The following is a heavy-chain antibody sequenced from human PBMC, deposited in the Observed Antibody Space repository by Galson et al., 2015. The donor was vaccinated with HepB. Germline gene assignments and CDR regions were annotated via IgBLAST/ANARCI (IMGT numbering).Heavy chain of an antibody. CDR2: INASGGST. V-gene: IGHV1-46*02. CDR1: GYTFNNYY. D-gene: IGHD4-11*01. Sequence: SVKVSCKASGYTFNNYYMHWVRQAPGQGLEWMGMINASGGSTNYAQKFQGRVTMTRDTSTRTVYMELSSLRSEDTAVYYCATIVAGTTDYYYGMDVWGQGTTVTVSS. CDR3: ATIVAGTTDYYYGMDV. J-gene: IGHJ6*02.